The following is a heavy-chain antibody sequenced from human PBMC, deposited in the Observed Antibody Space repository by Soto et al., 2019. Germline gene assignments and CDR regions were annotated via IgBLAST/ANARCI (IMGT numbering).Heavy chain of an antibody. V-gene: IGHV3-33*01. Sequence: GGSLRLSCAASGFTFSSYGMHWVRQAPGKGLEWVAVIWYDGSNKYYADSVKGRFTISRDNSKNTLYLQMNSLRAEDTAVYYCARDAQITGTPADDYYYYGMDVWGQGTTVTVSS. D-gene: IGHD1-20*01. J-gene: IGHJ6*02. CDR2: IWYDGSNK. CDR3: ARDAQITGTPADDYYYYGMDV. CDR1: GFTFSSYG.